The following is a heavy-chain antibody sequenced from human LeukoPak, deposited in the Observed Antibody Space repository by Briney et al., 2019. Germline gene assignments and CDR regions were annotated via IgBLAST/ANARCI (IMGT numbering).Heavy chain of an antibody. CDR1: GYSISSGYY. Sequence: SETLSLTCTVSGYSISSGYYWGWIRQPPGKGLEWIGGIYFSGSTYKNPSLKSRVTISVDTSKNQFSLNLSSVTAADTAVYYCARHYCSSSSCYPPDYFDYWGQGTLVTVSS. CDR3: ARHYCSSSSCYPPDYFDY. J-gene: IGHJ4*02. V-gene: IGHV4-38-2*02. D-gene: IGHD2-2*01. CDR2: IYFSGST.